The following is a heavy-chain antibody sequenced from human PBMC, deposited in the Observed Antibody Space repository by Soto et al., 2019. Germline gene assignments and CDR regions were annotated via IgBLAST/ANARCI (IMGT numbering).Heavy chain of an antibody. V-gene: IGHV4-34*01. Sequence: SETLSLTCAVYGGSFSGYYWSWIRQPPGKGLEWIGEINHSGSTNYNPSLKSRVTISVDTSKNQFSLKLSSVTAADTAVYYCSRYAALGATIPFFDYWGQGTLVTVSS. CDR1: GGSFSGYY. CDR3: SRYAALGATIPFFDY. D-gene: IGHD5-12*01. J-gene: IGHJ4*02. CDR2: INHSGST.